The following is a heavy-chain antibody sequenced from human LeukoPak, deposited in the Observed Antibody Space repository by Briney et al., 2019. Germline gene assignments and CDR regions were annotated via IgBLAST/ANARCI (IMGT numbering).Heavy chain of an antibody. CDR3: ARGRIGLFY. CDR2: INHSGST. CDR1: GGSFSGYY. Sequence: SETLSLACAVYGGSFSGYYWSWIRQPPGKGLEWIGEINHSGSTNYNPSLKSRVTISVDTSKNQFSLKLSAVTAAETDVYYCARGRIGLFYWGQGTLVTVSS. D-gene: IGHD1-26*01. J-gene: IGHJ4*02. V-gene: IGHV4-34*01.